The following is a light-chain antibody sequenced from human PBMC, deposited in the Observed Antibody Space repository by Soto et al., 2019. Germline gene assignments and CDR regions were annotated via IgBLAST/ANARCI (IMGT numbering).Light chain of an antibody. Sequence: QFALTQPASVSGSPGQSITISCTGTSSDVGSYNLVSWYQQHPGKAPKLMIYEGSKRPSGVSNRFSGSKSGNTASLTISGLQAEDEADYYCCSYAGSSTLGVFGTGTKVTVL. CDR2: EGS. V-gene: IGLV2-23*01. CDR1: SSDVGSYNL. CDR3: CSYAGSSTLGV. J-gene: IGLJ1*01.